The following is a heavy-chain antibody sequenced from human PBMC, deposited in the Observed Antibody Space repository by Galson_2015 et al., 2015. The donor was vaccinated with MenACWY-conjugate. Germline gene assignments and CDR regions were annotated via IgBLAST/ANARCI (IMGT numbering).Heavy chain of an antibody. CDR1: GGSISSYH. J-gene: IGHJ4*02. V-gene: IGHV4-59*08. CDR3: ARQWISVGWRERIFCLDH. CDR2: IYYSGST. Sequence: SETLSLTCTVSGGSISSYHWSWIRQPPGKGLEWIGYIYYSGSTNYNPSLKSRVTISVDTSKNQFSLKLSSVTAADTAVYYCARQWISVGWRERIFCLDHRGQGTLGPLSS. D-gene: IGHD2-15*01.